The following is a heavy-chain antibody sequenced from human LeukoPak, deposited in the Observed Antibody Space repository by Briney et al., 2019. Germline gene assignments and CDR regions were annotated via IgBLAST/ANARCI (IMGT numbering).Heavy chain of an antibody. CDR1: GYTFTSYG. CDR2: ISAYNGNT. D-gene: IGHD3-10*01. Sequence: ASVKVSCKASGYTFTSYGISWVRQAPGQGLEWMGWISAYNGNTNYAQKLQGRVTMTTDTSTSTAYMELSSLRSEDTAVYYCARDGSGSLFTYKYNWFDPWGQGTLVTVSS. V-gene: IGHV1-18*01. J-gene: IGHJ5*02. CDR3: ARDGSGSLFTYKYNWFDP.